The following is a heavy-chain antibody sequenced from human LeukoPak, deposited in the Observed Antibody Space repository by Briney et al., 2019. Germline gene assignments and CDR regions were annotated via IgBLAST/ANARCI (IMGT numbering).Heavy chain of an antibody. V-gene: IGHV3-33*01. CDR2: IWPNGSNK. D-gene: IGHD6-13*01. CDR1: GFTFSTYG. J-gene: IGHJ3*02. Sequence: TGRSLRLSCAASGFTFSTYGTHWVRQAPGKGLEWVAVIWPNGSNKYHADSVKGRFTISRDDSKSTLFLQMSSLAAEDTAVYYCVGELLTAAGTIGAFDIWGRGTMVTVSS. CDR3: VGELLTAAGTIGAFDI.